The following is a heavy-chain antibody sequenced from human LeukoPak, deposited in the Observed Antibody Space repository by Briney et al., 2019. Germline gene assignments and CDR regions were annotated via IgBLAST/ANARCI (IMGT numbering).Heavy chain of an antibody. CDR2: IYHSGST. J-gene: IGHJ6*02. CDR3: ARDLRSTRAGTGYYGMDV. V-gene: IGHV4-4*02. Sequence: SETLSLTCAVSGVSISSSNWWSWVRQPPGKGLEWIGEIYHSGSTNYNPSLKSRVTISVDKSKNQFSLKLSSVTAADTAVYYCARDLRSTRAGTGYYGMDVWGQGTTVTVSS. CDR1: GVSISSSNW. D-gene: IGHD6-19*01.